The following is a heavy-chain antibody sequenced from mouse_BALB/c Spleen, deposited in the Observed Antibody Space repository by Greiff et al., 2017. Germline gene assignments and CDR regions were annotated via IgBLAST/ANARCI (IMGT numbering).Heavy chain of an antibody. CDR2: ISSGSSTI. D-gene: IGHD1-1*01. V-gene: IGHV5-17*02. CDR3: ARRDYYGSSYWFAY. J-gene: IGHJ3*01. Sequence: EVKLMESGGGLVQPGGSRKLSCAASGFTFSSFGMHWVRQAPEKGLEWVAYISSGSSTIYYADTVKGRFTISRDNPKNTLFLQMTSLRSEDTAMYYCARRDYYGSSYWFAYWGQGTLVTVSA. CDR1: GFTFSSFG.